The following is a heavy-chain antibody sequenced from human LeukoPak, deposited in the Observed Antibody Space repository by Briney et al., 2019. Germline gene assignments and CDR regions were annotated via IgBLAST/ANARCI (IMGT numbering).Heavy chain of an antibody. V-gene: IGHV3-30*18. J-gene: IGHJ4*02. D-gene: IGHD6-19*01. CDR1: GFTFSSYG. CDR2: ISYDGSNK. Sequence: GGSLRLSCAASGFTFSSYGMHWVRQAPGKGLEWVAVISYDGSNKYYADSVKGRFTISRDNSKNTLYLQMNSLRAEDTAVYYCAKSRPAVDLDYWGQGTLVSVSS. CDR3: AKSRPAVDLDY.